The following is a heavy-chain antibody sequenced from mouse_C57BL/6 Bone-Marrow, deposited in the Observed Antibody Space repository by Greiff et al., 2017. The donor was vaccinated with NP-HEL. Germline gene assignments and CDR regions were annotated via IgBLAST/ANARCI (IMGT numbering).Heavy chain of an antibody. CDR2: IDPSDSYT. V-gene: IGHV1-69*01. D-gene: IGHD1-1*01. CDR3: ARSGYYYGDY. CDR1: GYTFTSYW. J-gene: IGHJ2*01. Sequence: VQLQQPGAELVMPGASVKLSCKASGYTFTSYWMHWVKPRPGQGLEWIGEIDPSDSYTNYNQKFKGKSTLTVDKSSSTAYMQLSSLTSEDSAVYYCARSGYYYGDYWGQGTTLTVSS.